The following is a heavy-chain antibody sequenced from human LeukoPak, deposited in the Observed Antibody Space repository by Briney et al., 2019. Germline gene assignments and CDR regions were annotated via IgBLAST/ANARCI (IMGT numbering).Heavy chain of an antibody. CDR1: GFTFSSYS. CDR3: ARSSDYDSSGYYYP. J-gene: IGHJ5*02. Sequence: GGSLRLSCAASGFTFSSYSMNWVRQAPGKGLEWVSSISSSSSYIYYADSVKGRFTISRDNAKNSLYLQMNSLRAEDTAVCYCARSSDYDSSGYYYPWGQGTLVTVSS. D-gene: IGHD3-22*01. CDR2: ISSSSSYI. V-gene: IGHV3-21*01.